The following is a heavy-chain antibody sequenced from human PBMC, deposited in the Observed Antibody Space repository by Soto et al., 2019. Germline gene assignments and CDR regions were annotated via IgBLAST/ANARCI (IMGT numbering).Heavy chain of an antibody. CDR3: ARGVRWLPHR. D-gene: IGHD5-12*01. J-gene: IGHJ5*02. V-gene: IGHV4-34*01. CDR1: GGSFSGYY. CDR2: INHSGST. Sequence: QVQLQQWGAGLLKPSETLSLTCAVYGGSFSGYYWSWIRQPPGKGLEWIGEINHSGSTNYNPSLKSRVTKPVDTSKNHFSRRLSSVPAADPAVYYGARGVRWLPHRWGQGPLVPVSS.